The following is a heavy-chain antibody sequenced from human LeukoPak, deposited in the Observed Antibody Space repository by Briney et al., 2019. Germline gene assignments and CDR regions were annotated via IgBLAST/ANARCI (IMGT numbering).Heavy chain of an antibody. Sequence: SETLSLTCTVSGGSISSYYWSWIRQPPGKGLEWIGYIYYSGSTNYNPSLKSRVTISVDTSKNQFSLKLSSVTAADAAVYYCARGSPRGAAGDWFDPWGQGTLVTVSS. V-gene: IGHV4-59*01. CDR3: ARGSPRGAAGDWFDP. D-gene: IGHD6-13*01. J-gene: IGHJ5*02. CDR2: IYYSGST. CDR1: GGSISSYY.